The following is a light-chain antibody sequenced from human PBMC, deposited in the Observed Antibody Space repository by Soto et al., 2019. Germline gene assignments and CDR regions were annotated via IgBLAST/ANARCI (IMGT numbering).Light chain of an antibody. V-gene: IGKV2-28*01. Sequence: DIVLTQSPLSLPVTPGEPASISCRSSQSLLHSNGYNYLSWYLQKPGQSPQLLIYLGSNRASGVPDRFIGSESGTDFTLKISRVEAEDVVTYYCMKSLQTPPFTFGQGSNLEIK. CDR3: MKSLQTPPFT. CDR1: QSLLHSNGYNY. J-gene: IGKJ2*01. CDR2: LGS.